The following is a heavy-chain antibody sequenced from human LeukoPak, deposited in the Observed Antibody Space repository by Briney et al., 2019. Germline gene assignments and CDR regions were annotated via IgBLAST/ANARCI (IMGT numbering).Heavy chain of an antibody. J-gene: IGHJ4*02. CDR2: IYYSGST. CDR1: GGSISSYY. Sequence: PSETLSLTCTVSGGSISSYYWSWIRQPPGKGLEWIGYIYYSGSTNYNPSLKSRVTISVDTSKNQFSLKLSSVTAADTAVYYCVRVATLYYFDYWGQGTLVTVSS. V-gene: IGHV4-59*01. CDR3: VRVATLYYFDY.